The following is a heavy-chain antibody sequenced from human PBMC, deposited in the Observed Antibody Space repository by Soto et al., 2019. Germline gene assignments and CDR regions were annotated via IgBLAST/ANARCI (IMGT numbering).Heavy chain of an antibody. CDR3: AGGAMVTPYYYGLDV. D-gene: IGHD5-18*01. Sequence: EVRLLESGGGLVQPGGSLRLYCAGSGFTSSNYSMSWVRQAPGKGLEWVSTTSGSGHYIQYRDSVKGRFTISRDNSKDARDPQINRRRGEDKAVYYCAGGAMVTPYYYGLDVWGQGTTVTVSS. CDR1: GFTSSNYS. CDR2: TSGSGHYI. V-gene: IGHV3-23*01. J-gene: IGHJ6*02.